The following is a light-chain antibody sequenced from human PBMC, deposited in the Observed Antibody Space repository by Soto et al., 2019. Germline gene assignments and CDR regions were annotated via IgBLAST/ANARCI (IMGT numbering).Light chain of an antibody. CDR1: QSLLHSNGYKY. Sequence: DIVMTQSPLSLPVTPGEPASISCRSSQSLLHSNGYKYLYWYLQKPGQSPQVLIYLGSNRASVGPDRFGGSGSGTDFTLKISRVEAEDVGIYYCMQALQTPLAFGGGTKVEIK. CDR2: LGS. J-gene: IGKJ4*01. V-gene: IGKV2-28*01. CDR3: MQALQTPLA.